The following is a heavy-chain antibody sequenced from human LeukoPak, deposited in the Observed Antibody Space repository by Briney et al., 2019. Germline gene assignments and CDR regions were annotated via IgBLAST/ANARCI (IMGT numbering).Heavy chain of an antibody. Sequence: GGSLRLSCAASGFTFSGSAMHWVRQASGKWLEWVGRIRSKANSYATAYAASVKGRFTISRDDSKNTAYLQMNSLKTEDTAVYYCTRRPGTTELDDYWGQGTLVTVSS. CDR2: IRSKANSYAT. V-gene: IGHV3-73*01. J-gene: IGHJ4*02. CDR1: GFTFSGSA. D-gene: IGHD1-7*01. CDR3: TRRPGTTELDDY.